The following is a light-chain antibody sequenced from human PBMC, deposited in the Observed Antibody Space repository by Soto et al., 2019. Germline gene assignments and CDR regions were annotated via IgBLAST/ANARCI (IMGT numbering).Light chain of an antibody. CDR3: CSYVGSSILM. Sequence: QSALTQPASVSGSPGQSITISCTGTSSDVGLYNLVSWYQQLPGKAPKRIIYEVNERPSGISDRFSGSKSGNTASLTISGLQDEDEADYYCCSYVGSSILMFGGGTKLTVL. J-gene: IGLJ3*02. V-gene: IGLV2-23*02. CDR1: SSDVGLYNL. CDR2: EVN.